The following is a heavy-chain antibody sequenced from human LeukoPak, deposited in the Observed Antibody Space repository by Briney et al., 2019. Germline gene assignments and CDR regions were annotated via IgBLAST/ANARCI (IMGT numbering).Heavy chain of an antibody. CDR3: ARGDSSGYYYPPYFDY. CDR1: GGSISSGGYS. V-gene: IGHV4-30-2*01. Sequence: SETLSLTCAVSGGSISSGGYSWSWIRQPPGKGLEWIGYIYHSGSTYYNPSLKSRVIISVDRSKNQFSLKLSSVTAADTAVYYCARGDSSGYYYPPYFDYWGQGTLVTVSS. D-gene: IGHD3-22*01. CDR2: IYHSGST. J-gene: IGHJ4*02.